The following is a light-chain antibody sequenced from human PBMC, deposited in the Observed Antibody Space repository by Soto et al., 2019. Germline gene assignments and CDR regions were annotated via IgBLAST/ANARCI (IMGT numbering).Light chain of an antibody. J-gene: IGLJ2*01. CDR1: SSNIGAGYD. V-gene: IGLV1-40*01. CDR3: QSYDTSLSVV. Sequence: QSVLTQPPSVSGAPGQRVTISCTGSSSNIGAGYDVHGYQQLPGTAPKLLMYGNSNRPSGVPDRFSGSKSGTSASLVITGLQAEDEADYYCQSYDTSLSVVFGGGTKLTVL. CDR2: GNS.